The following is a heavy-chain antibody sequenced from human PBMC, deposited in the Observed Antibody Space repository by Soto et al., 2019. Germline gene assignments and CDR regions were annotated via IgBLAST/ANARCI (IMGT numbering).Heavy chain of an antibody. CDR2: ISNSSSTI. J-gene: IGHJ5*02. Sequence: VQLVESGGGLVQPGGSLRLSCAASGFTFSSYGMNWVRQAPGKGLEWVAYISNSSSTIYYADSVKGRFTISRDNANNRLYLQINRLIAEDRAVYYCARMAWRPSPYGGGAGYSGWFDPWGQGTLVTVSS. D-gene: IGHD2-21*01. V-gene: IGHV3-48*01. CDR1: GFTFSSYG. CDR3: ARMAWRPSPYGGGAGYSGWFDP.